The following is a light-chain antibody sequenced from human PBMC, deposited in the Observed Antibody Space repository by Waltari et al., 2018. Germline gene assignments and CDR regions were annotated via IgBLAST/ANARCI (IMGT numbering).Light chain of an antibody. J-gene: IGKJ3*01. CDR2: DAS. CDR3: QQRSNWPPRVT. Sequence: EIVLTQSPATLSLSPGERATLSCRASQSVSSYLAWYQQKPGQAPRLLIYDASKRATDIPARFMGSGSGTDFIRTISSLEPEDFAVYYCQQRSNWPPRVTFGPGTKVDIK. V-gene: IGKV3-11*01. CDR1: QSVSSY.